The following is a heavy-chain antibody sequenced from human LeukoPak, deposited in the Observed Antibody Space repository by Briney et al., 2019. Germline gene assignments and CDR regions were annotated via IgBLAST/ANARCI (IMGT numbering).Heavy chain of an antibody. CDR2: INQDGSEK. D-gene: IGHD4-11*01. Sequence: GGSLRLSCAASGFTFTNYWMTWVRQAPGKGLEWVANINQDGSEKYHLDSVKGRFTISRDNAKNSLYLQMNSLRAEDTAVYYCARDAITVTSTSYYYYGMDVWGQGTTVTVSS. V-gene: IGHV3-7*03. J-gene: IGHJ6*02. CDR3: ARDAITVTSTSYYYYGMDV. CDR1: GFTFTNYW.